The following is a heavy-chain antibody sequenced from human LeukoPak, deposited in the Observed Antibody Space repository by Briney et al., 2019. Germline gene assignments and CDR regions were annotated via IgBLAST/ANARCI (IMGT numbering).Heavy chain of an antibody. CDR2: IYPLDSDT. CDR1: GYSFGSYW. Sequence: GESLKISCKGSGYSFGSYWIGWVRQMPGKGLEWMGIIYPLDSDTSYSPSFQGQVTISADKSISTAYLQWSSLRASDTAMYYCARHQSNGWYPDYWGQGTLVTVSS. V-gene: IGHV5-51*01. J-gene: IGHJ4*02. D-gene: IGHD6-19*01. CDR3: ARHQSNGWYPDY.